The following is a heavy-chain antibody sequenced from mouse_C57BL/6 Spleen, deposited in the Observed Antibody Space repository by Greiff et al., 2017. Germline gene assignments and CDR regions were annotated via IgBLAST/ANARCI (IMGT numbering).Heavy chain of an antibody. D-gene: IGHD2-1*01. CDR3: TSTMVSLWYFDV. Sequence: EVKLVESGAELVKPGASVKLSCTASGFNIKDYYMHWVKQRTEQGLEWIGRIDPEDGETKYAPKFQGKATITADTSSTTAYLQLSSLTSEDTAVYYCTSTMVSLWYFDVWGTGTTVTVSS. J-gene: IGHJ1*03. V-gene: IGHV14-2*01. CDR2: IDPEDGET. CDR1: GFNIKDYY.